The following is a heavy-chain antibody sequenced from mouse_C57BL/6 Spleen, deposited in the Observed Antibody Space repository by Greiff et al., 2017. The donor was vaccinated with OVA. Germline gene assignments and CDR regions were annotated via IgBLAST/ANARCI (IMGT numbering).Heavy chain of an antibody. Sequence: QVQLQQPGAELVMPGASVKLSCKASGYTFTSYWMHWVKQRPGQGLEWIGEIDPSDSYTNYNQKFKGKSTLTVDKSSSTAYMQLSSQTSEDSAVYYCARWDSSGSPFDYWGQGTTLTVSS. CDR1: GYTFTSYW. J-gene: IGHJ2*01. D-gene: IGHD3-2*02. CDR3: ARWDSSGSPFDY. V-gene: IGHV1-69*01. CDR2: IDPSDSYT.